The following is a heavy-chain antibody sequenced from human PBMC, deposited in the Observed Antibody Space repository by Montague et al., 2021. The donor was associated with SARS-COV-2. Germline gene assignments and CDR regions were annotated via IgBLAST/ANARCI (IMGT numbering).Heavy chain of an antibody. D-gene: IGHD6-13*01. Sequence: TLSLTCIVSGGSISSGGYYWSWIRQHPGKGLEWIGYIYYSGSTYYNPSLKSRLSMSLDTSKNHFSLRLSSVTAADTAVYYCARSESPSYSSSPFDYWGQGTLVTVSS. CDR2: IYYSGST. J-gene: IGHJ4*02. CDR1: GGSISSGGYY. V-gene: IGHV4-31*03. CDR3: ARSESPSYSSSPFDY.